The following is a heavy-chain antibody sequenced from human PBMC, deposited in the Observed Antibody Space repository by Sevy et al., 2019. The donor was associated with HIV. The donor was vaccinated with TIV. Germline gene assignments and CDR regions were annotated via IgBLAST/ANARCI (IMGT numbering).Heavy chain of an antibody. Sequence: ASVKVSCKTSGGTVSSYAISWVRQAPGQGLEWMGRIIPIFGTANYAQKFQGRVTITADESTSTAYMELSSLRSEDTAVYYCARGTEMATTTGDAFDIWGQWTMVTVSS. CDR3: ARGTEMATTTGDAFDI. CDR1: GGTVSSYA. CDR2: IIPIFGTA. D-gene: IGHD5-12*01. J-gene: IGHJ3*02. V-gene: IGHV1-69*13.